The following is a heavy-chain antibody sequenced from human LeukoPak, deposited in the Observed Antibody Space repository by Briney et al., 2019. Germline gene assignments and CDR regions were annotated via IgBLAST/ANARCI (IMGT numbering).Heavy chain of an antibody. D-gene: IGHD5-24*01. CDR2: IYTGDSDT. J-gene: IGHJ4*02. CDR3: ARLNKASKAGYNWGFDY. CDR1: EYSFINYW. V-gene: IGHV5-51*01. Sequence: GESLKISCKGSEYSFINYWIGWVRQMPGEGLEWVGIIYTGDSDTRYNPSFQGQVTFSADKSISTVYLQWSSLRASDTAMYYCARLNKASKAGYNWGFDYWGQGALVTVSS.